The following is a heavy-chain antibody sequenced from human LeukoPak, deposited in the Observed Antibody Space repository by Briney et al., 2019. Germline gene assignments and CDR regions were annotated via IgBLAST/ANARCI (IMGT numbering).Heavy chain of an antibody. V-gene: IGHV1-2*02. CDR2: INPDSGGT. J-gene: IGHJ5*02. CDR3: ARGEYNYGRDWFDP. Sequence: ASVKVSCKASGYTFTSYDISWVRQATGQGLEWMGWINPDSGGTNYAQKFQGRVTMTRDTSISTAYMELSSLRSDDTAVYYCARGEYNYGRDWFDPWGQGTLVTVSS. CDR1: GYTFTSYD. D-gene: IGHD5-18*01.